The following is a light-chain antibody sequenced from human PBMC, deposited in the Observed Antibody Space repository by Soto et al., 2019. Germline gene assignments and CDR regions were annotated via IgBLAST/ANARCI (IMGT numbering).Light chain of an antibody. J-gene: IGKJ1*01. CDR1: QRISSW. CDR3: QQYNDNWT. V-gene: IGKV1-5*03. CDR2: KAS. Sequence: DIQMTQSPSTLSASVGERVTITCRASQRISSWLAWYQQKPGQAPKLLIYKASTLQSVVPSRFSGSGSGTEFTLSISSLQPDDSATYYCQQYNDNWTFGQGTKVDIK.